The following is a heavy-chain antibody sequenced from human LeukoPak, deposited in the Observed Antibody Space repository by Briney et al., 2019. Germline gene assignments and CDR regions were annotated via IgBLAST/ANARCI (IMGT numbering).Heavy chain of an antibody. Sequence: SETLSLTCAVSGYSISSGYYWAWIRQPPGKGLEWIGSMYHSGSAYYNPSLKSRVTISVDTSKNQFSLKLSSVTAADTAVYYCARGGIYYYYMDVWGKGTTVTVSS. CDR2: MYHSGSA. D-gene: IGHD3-16*01. V-gene: IGHV4-38-2*01. CDR1: GYSISSGYY. CDR3: ARGGIYYYYMDV. J-gene: IGHJ6*03.